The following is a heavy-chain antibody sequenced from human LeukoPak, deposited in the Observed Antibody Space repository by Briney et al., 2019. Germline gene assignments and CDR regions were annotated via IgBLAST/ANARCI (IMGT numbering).Heavy chain of an antibody. Sequence: PGRSLRLSCAASGFSFGGYALHWVRQAPGKGLEWVASISWNSGDIVHADSVKGRFTISRDNAKNSLYLQVDSLRTEDTALYYCVKSGGYATAIRYFDLWGRGTLVTVSS. CDR3: VKSGGYATAIRYFDL. D-gene: IGHD2-21*02. CDR1: GFSFGGYA. J-gene: IGHJ2*01. CDR2: ISWNSGDI. V-gene: IGHV3-9*01.